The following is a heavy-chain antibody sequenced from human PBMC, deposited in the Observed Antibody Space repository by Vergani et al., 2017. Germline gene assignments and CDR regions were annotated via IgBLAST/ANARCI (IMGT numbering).Heavy chain of an antibody. CDR3: ARGRGDWFGESKFDP. J-gene: IGHJ5*02. Sequence: QVQLVQSGAEVKKPGASVKVSCKASGYTFTGYYMHWVRQAPGQGLEWMGWINPNSGGTNYAQKFQGRVTMTRNTSISTAYMELSSLRSEDTAVYYCARGRGDWFGESKFDPWGQGTLVTVSS. V-gene: IGHV1-2*02. CDR2: INPNSGGT. D-gene: IGHD3-10*01. CDR1: GYTFTGYY.